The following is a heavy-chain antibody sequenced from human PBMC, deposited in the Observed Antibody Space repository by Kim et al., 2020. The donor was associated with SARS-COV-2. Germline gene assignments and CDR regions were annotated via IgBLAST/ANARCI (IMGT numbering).Heavy chain of an antibody. CDR3: ARGGPLSGDYFMDV. CDR2: ISHRGRT. V-gene: IGHV4-34*01. Sequence: SETLSLTCAVYGGSFTDYYWSWIRRPPGEGLEWIGEISHRGRTNYNPSLKSRVTISVDTSKNQVSLNLNSVTSADTAEYFCARGGPLSGDYFMDVWGTGTTVTVSS. D-gene: IGHD6-25*01. CDR1: GGSFTDYY. J-gene: IGHJ6*03.